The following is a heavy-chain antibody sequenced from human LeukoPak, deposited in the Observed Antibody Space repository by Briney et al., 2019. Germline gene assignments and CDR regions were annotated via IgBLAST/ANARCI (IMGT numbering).Heavy chain of an antibody. Sequence: GASVKVSCKASGGTFSSYAISWVRQAPGQGLEWMGGIIPIFGTANYAQKFQGRVTITADASTSTAYMELSSLRSEDTAVYYCARTQEPIYDYVWGSYRYPFDYWGQGTLVTVSS. CDR1: GGTFSSYA. CDR3: ARTQEPIYDYVWGSYRYPFDY. CDR2: IIPIFGTA. D-gene: IGHD3-16*02. J-gene: IGHJ4*02. V-gene: IGHV1-69*13.